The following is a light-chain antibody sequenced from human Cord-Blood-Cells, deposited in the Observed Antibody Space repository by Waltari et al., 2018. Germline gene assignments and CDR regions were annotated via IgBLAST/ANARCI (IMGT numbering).Light chain of an antibody. CDR2: DVS. J-gene: IGLJ2*01. CDR3: SSYTSSSTDVV. Sequence: QSALTQPASVSGSPGQSITISCTGTSSDVGGYNYVSWYQQHPGKAPKLMIYDVSNRPAGVSNRFSGSKSGNTASLTISGLQAEDEADYYCSSYTSSSTDVVFGGGTKRPGL. CDR1: SSDVGGYNY. V-gene: IGLV2-14*01.